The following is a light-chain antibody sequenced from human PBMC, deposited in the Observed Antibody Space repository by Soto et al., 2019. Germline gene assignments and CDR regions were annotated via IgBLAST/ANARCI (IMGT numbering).Light chain of an antibody. CDR2: DVS. J-gene: IGLJ2*01. V-gene: IGLV2-14*01. CDR3: GSYTSSSTQV. Sequence: QSALTQPASVSGSPGQSITISCTGTSSDVGGYNYVSWYQQHPGKAPKLMIYDVSNRPSGVSNRFSGSKSGNTASLTISGLPAEDEADYYCGSYTSSSTQVFGGGTKLTVL. CDR1: SSDVGGYNY.